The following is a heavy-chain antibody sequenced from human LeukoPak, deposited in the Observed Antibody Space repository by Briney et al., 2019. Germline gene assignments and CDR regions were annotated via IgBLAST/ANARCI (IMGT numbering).Heavy chain of an antibody. J-gene: IGHJ4*02. CDR1: GGSISSSSYY. D-gene: IGHD4-17*01. V-gene: IGHV4-39*01. CDR2: IYYSGST. CDR3: AGPQRRDYGDYVGEVDY. Sequence: PSETLSLTCTVSGGSISSSSYYWGWIRQPPGKGLEWIGSIYYSGSTYYNPSLKSRVTISVDTSKNPFSLKLSSVTAADTAVYYCAGPQRRDYGDYVGEVDYWGQGTLVTVSS.